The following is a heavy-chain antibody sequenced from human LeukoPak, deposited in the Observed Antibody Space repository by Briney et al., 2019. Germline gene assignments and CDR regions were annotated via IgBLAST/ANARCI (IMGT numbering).Heavy chain of an antibody. V-gene: IGHV4-39*07. D-gene: IGHD3-9*01. CDR2: IYYSGST. CDR3: ARDVYYDILTGHYRDAFDI. J-gene: IGHJ3*02. Sequence: SETLSLTCTVSGGSISSSSYYWGWIRQPPGKGLEWIGSIYYSGSTYYNPSLKSRVTISVDTSKNQFSLKLSSVTAADTAVYYCARDVYYDILTGHYRDAFDIWGQGTMVTVSS. CDR1: GGSISSSSYY.